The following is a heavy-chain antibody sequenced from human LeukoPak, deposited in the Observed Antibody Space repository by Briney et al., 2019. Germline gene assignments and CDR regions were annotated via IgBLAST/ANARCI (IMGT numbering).Heavy chain of an antibody. CDR3: ATISAQTFDI. J-gene: IGHJ3*02. D-gene: IGHD5-24*01. Sequence: PGGSLRLSCVGSGFTFRNHWVNWVRQSPRKGLGWVANIKPDGIDKYYVDSARGRFTVSRDNAKNSAFLQMNSLRAEETAIYYCATISAQTFDIWGQGTLVSVSS. CDR1: GFTFRNHW. CDR2: IKPDGIDK. V-gene: IGHV3-7*01.